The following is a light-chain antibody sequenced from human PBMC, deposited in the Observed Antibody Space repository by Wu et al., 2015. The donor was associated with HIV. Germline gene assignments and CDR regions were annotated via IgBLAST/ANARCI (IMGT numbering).Light chain of an antibody. Sequence: EIVLTQSPATLSLSPGEGATLSCRASQSIGSSLGWYQQKPGQAPRLLIYDAYYRATGIPAGFTGSGSGTHFTLTISSLEPEDFAVYYCQQRSNWPPYTFGQGTKLEIK. V-gene: IGKV3-11*01. CDR1: QSIGSS. J-gene: IGKJ2*01. CDR2: DAY. CDR3: QQRSNWPPYT.